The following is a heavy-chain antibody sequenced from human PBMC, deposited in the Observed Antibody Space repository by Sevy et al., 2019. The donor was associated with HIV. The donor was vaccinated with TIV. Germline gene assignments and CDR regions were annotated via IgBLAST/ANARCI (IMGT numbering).Heavy chain of an antibody. CDR1: GFTFSSYA. Sequence: GGSLRLSCAASGFTFSSYAMHWVRQAPGKGLEWAAVISYDGSNKYYADSVKGRFTISRDNSKNTLYLQMNSLRAEDTAVYYCARISFVTFGELLSDYFDYWGQGTLVTVSS. V-gene: IGHV3-30*04. D-gene: IGHD3-10*01. CDR3: ARISFVTFGELLSDYFDY. CDR2: ISYDGSNK. J-gene: IGHJ4*02.